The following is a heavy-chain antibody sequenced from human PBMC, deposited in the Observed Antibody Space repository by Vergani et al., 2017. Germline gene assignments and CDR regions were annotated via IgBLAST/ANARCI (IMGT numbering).Heavy chain of an antibody. J-gene: IGHJ4*02. V-gene: IGHV3-23*01. CDR1: GFTFSSYA. CDR2: ISGSGGST. Sequence: EVQLLESGGGLVQPGGSLRLSCTASGFTFSSYAMSWVRQSPGKGLEWVSAISGSGGSTYYADSVKGRFTISRDNSKNTLYLQMNSLRAEDTAVYYCAKDYYDSSGYYFDYWGQGTLVTVSS. CDR3: AKDYYDSSGYYFDY. D-gene: IGHD3-22*01.